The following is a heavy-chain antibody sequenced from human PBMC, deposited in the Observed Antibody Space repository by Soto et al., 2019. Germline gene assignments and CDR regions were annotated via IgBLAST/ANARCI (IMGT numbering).Heavy chain of an antibody. V-gene: IGHV6-1*01. CDR3: ARGDCSGGSCRNFDY. D-gene: IGHD2-15*01. Sequence: AQTLSLTCAISGDRVCSNSAAWNWIRQSPSRGLEWLGRTYYRSKWYNDYAVSVKSRITINPDTSKNQFSLQLNSVTPEDTAVYYCARGDCSGGSCRNFDYWGQGTLVTVAS. CDR1: GDRVCSNSAA. J-gene: IGHJ4*02. CDR2: TYYRSKWYN.